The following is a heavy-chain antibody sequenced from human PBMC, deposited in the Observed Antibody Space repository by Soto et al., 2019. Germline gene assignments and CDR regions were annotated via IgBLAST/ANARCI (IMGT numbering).Heavy chain of an antibody. CDR2: INHRGNT. Sequence: SENLSLTCAVYGVPFTGYYWSWIRQSPGKGLEWIGEINHRGNTNYNPSLKSRVTMLVDTSKNQFSLSLSSVTAADTAVYYCANLIVFHSSYYHEYWGRGTLVTVSS. J-gene: IGHJ4*01. CDR1: GVPFTGYY. D-gene: IGHD1-26*01. CDR3: ANLIVFHSSYYHEY. V-gene: IGHV4-34*01.